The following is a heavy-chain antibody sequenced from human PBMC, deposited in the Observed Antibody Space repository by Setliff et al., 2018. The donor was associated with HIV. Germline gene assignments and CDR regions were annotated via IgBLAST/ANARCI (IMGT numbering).Heavy chain of an antibody. CDR1: GYTFTDYY. CDR2: INPNSGGT. V-gene: IGHV1-2*04. CDR3: ATKVHCTNGVCLDAFDT. D-gene: IGHD2-8*01. J-gene: IGHJ3*02. Sequence: ASVKVSCKASGYTFTDYYMHWVRQAPGQGLEWMAWINPNSGGTHFAQKFQGWVTVTWDSSISTSYMELSRLRSDDTAVYYCATKVHCTNGVCLDAFDTWGQGTMVTVSS.